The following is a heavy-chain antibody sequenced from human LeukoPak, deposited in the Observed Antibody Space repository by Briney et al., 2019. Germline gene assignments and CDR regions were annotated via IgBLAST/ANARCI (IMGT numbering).Heavy chain of an antibody. CDR3: ARSSYSSSSSV. Sequence: PGGSLRLSCAVSGFTFSGVWMSWSRQAPGQGLEWVASINSDGSEGYYADVVKGRFTISRDNAKNSLYLQINSLRAEDTAVYYCARSSYSSSSSVWGQGTMVTVSS. V-gene: IGHV3-7*03. CDR1: GFTFSGVW. D-gene: IGHD6-6*01. CDR2: INSDGSEG. J-gene: IGHJ3*01.